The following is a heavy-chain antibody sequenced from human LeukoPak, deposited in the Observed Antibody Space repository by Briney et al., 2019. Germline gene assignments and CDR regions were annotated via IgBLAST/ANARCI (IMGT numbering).Heavy chain of an antibody. CDR3: ARGFLEDYFSPPAFDY. CDR2: IYYSGST. V-gene: IGHV4-31*03. D-gene: IGHD2/OR15-2a*01. J-gene: IGHJ4*02. CDR1: GGSISSGGYY. Sequence: PSETLSLTCTVSGGSISSGGYYWSWIRQHPGKGLEWIGYIYYSGSTYYNPSLKSRVTISVDTSKNQFSLKLSSVTAADTAVYYCARGFLEDYFSPPAFDYWGQGTLVTVSS.